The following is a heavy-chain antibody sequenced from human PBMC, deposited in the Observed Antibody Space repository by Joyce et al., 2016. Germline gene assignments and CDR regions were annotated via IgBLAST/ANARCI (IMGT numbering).Heavy chain of an antibody. CDR1: GDSITSVSYN. V-gene: IGHV4-39*01. CDR3: ARGRMLIPAALEY. Sequence: QLQLQESGPGLVKPSETLSLTCTVSGDSITSVSYNWNWIRQSPGKGLEWIGRIYVSGNTYSNPPLKSRLTISVDSSKNQFSLNLTAATAADTAVYYCARGRMLIPAALEYWGQGILIAVTS. CDR2: IYVSGNT. D-gene: IGHD1-14*01. J-gene: IGHJ4*02.